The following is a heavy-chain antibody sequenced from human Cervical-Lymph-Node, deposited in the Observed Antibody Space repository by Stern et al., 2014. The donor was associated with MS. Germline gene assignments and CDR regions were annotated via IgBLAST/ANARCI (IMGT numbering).Heavy chain of an antibody. CDR1: GFTFSDYY. D-gene: IGHD6-19*01. J-gene: IGHJ4*02. Sequence: VPLEESGGGLVKPGGSLRLSCAASGFTFSDYYMSWIRQAPGKGLEWVSYISSSGSTIYYAASVKGRFTISRDNAKNSLYLQMNSLRAEDTAVYYCARDSPSWGWCFDYWGQGTLVTVSS. CDR2: ISSSGSTI. V-gene: IGHV3-11*01. CDR3: ARDSPSWGWCFDY.